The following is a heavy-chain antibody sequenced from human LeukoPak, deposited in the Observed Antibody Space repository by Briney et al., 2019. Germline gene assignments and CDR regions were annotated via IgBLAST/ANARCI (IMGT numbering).Heavy chain of an antibody. CDR2: IWPDGSNK. CDR3: ARGHGPSAGIFDF. CDR1: GFTFNSYG. J-gene: IGHJ4*02. D-gene: IGHD6-13*01. V-gene: IGHV3-33*01. Sequence: GGSLRLSCAASGFTFNSYGMFWVRQAPGKGLEWVAFIWPDGSNKLYGDSVKGRFTISRDNSKNTVYLQMNSLRAEDTAVYYCARGHGPSAGIFDFWGQGTLVTVSS.